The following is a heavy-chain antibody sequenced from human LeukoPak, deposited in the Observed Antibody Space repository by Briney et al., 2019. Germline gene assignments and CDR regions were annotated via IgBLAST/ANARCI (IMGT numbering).Heavy chain of an antibody. CDR3: ARDLWEVGATSAFDI. V-gene: IGHV4-4*07. J-gene: IGHJ3*02. Sequence: PSETLSLTCTVSGGSISSYYWSWIRQPAGKGLEWIGRIYTSGSTNYNPSLKSRVTISVDTSKNQFSLKLSSVTAADTAVYYCARDLWEVGATSAFDIWGQGTMVTVSS. D-gene: IGHD1-26*01. CDR2: IYTSGST. CDR1: GGSISSYY.